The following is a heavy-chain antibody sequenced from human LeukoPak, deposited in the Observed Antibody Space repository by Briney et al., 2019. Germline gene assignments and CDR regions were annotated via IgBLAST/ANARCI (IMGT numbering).Heavy chain of an antibody. CDR1: GYTFTGYY. Sequence: GASVKVSCKASGYTFTGYYMHWVRQAPGQGLEWMGWINPNSGGTNYAQKFQGRVTMTRDTSISTAYMELSRLRSDDTAVYYCARSSERYYYGSGSSYYMDVWGKGTTVTVSS. CDR2: INPNSGGT. J-gene: IGHJ6*03. V-gene: IGHV1-2*02. CDR3: ARSSERYYYGSGSSYYMDV. D-gene: IGHD3-10*01.